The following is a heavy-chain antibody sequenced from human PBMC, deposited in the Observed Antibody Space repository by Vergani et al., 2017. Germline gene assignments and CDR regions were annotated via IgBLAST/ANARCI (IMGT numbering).Heavy chain of an antibody. J-gene: IGHJ6*02. CDR2: ISGSGVSA. V-gene: IGHV3-23*01. Sequence: EVQLLESGGGLVQPGGSLRLTCAASEFTFSNYAMNWVRQAPGKGLEWVSGISGSGVSAYYTDSVKGRFTISRDNSKNSLYLQMNSLRAEDTAVYYCASQYSSSYYYYGMDVWGQGTTVTVSS. CDR1: EFTFSNYA. CDR3: ASQYSSSYYYYGMDV. D-gene: IGHD6-13*01.